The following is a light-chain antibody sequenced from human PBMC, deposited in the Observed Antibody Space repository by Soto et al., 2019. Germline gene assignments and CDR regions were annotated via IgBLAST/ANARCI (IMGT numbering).Light chain of an antibody. Sequence: EIVLTQSPGTLSLSPGERATLSCRASQSVSSSYFAWYQQKPGQAPRLLIYGASSRATGIPDRFSGSRSGTAFTLTIIRLEPADYAVYYCQQYGSSPGYTFGQGTKLEIK. CDR3: QQYGSSPGYT. CDR2: GAS. J-gene: IGKJ2*01. V-gene: IGKV3-20*01. CDR1: QSVSSSY.